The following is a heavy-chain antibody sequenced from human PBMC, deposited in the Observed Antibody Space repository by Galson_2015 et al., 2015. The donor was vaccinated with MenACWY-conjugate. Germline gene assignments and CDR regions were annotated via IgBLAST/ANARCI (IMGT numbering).Heavy chain of an antibody. V-gene: IGHV3-74*01. CDR3: ATYCSSPSCYANGAY. Sequence: SLRLSCAASGFTFSRYWMHWVRQSPGKGLVWVSRIYSDGSAADYADSVKGRFTISRDNAKNTLYLQMNSLGAEDTAVYYCATYCSSPSCYANGAYWGQGTLVTVSS. CDR2: IYSDGSAA. CDR1: GFTFSRYW. J-gene: IGHJ4*02. D-gene: IGHD2-2*01.